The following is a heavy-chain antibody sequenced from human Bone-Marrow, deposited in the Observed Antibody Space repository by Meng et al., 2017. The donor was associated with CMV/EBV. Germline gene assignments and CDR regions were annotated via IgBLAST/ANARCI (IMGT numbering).Heavy chain of an antibody. CDR1: GGSISSYY. J-gene: IGHJ4*02. CDR2: IYYSGST. CDR3: ARETRWNYVDY. D-gene: IGHD3-3*01. Sequence: SETLSLTCTVSGGSISSYYWSWIRQPPGKGLEWIGYIYYSGSTNYNPSLKSRVTISVDTSKNQFSLKLSSVTAADTAVYYCARETRWNYVDYWGQGRLVTVSS. V-gene: IGHV4-59*01.